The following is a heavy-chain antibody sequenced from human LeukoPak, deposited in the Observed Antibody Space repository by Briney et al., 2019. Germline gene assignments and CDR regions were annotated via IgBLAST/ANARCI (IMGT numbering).Heavy chain of an antibody. J-gene: IGHJ3*02. V-gene: IGHV1-8*01. CDR2: MNPNSGNT. CDR1: GYTFTSYD. Sequence: GASVKVSCKASGYTFTSYDINWVRQATGQGLEWMGWMNPNSGNTGYAQKFQGRVTMTRNTSISTAYMELSSLRSEDTAVYYCARGGYSYGLGAHDAFDIWGQGTMVTVSS. D-gene: IGHD5-18*01. CDR3: ARGGYSYGLGAHDAFDI.